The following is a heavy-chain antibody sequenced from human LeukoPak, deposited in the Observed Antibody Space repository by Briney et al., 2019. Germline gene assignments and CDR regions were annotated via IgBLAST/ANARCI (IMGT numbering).Heavy chain of an antibody. CDR3: AREANGGAYSSGWNPSTLSGTPFDY. V-gene: IGHV3-30*02. Sequence: GGSLRLSCAASGFTFSTYGMHWVRQSPGRGLEWVAFIQNDEIDIFYADSVKGRFTVSRDNSRNTLYLQMNSLRAEDTAVFYCAREANGGAYSSGWNPSTLSGTPFDYWGQGTLVTVSS. CDR1: GFTFSTYG. J-gene: IGHJ4*02. CDR2: IQNDEIDI. D-gene: IGHD6-19*01.